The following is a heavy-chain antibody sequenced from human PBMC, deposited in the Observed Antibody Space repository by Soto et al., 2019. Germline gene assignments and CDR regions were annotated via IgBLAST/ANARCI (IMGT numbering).Heavy chain of an antibody. CDR1: GGSLSGYY. J-gene: IGHJ4*02. CDR3: TRGQEGVVATH. CDR2: VKDGGHT. V-gene: IGHV4-34*01. D-gene: IGHD5-12*01. Sequence: QVQLQQWGAGLLKPSETLSLNCAVTGGSLSGYYWSWIRQAPGKGLEWIGEVKDGGHTNYSPSLRGRVTISSETPNNQFALRLNSVTAAETGVYYCTRGQEGVVATHWDQGSLVTVSS.